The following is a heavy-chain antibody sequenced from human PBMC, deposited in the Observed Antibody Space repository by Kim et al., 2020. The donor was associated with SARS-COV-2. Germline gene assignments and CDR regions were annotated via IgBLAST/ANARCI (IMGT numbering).Heavy chain of an antibody. V-gene: IGHV3-15*01. D-gene: IGHD1-1*01. Sequence: RDDGAPVKGRFTISRDESKDTLYLTMNSLQTEDTAVYYCAAGTGTSDFDYWGQGTLVTVSS. CDR2: R. CDR3: AAGTGTSDFDY. J-gene: IGHJ4*02.